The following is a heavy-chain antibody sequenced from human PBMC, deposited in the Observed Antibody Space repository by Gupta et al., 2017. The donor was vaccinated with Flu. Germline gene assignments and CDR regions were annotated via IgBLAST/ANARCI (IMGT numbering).Heavy chain of an antibody. D-gene: IGHD2-15*01. CDR2: ISGSGGST. J-gene: IGHJ6*02. V-gene: IGHV3-23*01. CDR1: GSTFSSSA. Sequence: EVQLLESGGGLVQPGGSLRLSCAASGSTFSSSAMSWVRQAPGKGLEWVSVISGSGGSTYYADSVKGRFTISRDNSKNTLYLQMNSLRAEDTAVYYCAKDQAGSCKYYYGMDVWGQGTTVTVSS. CDR3: AKDQAGSCKYYYGMDV.